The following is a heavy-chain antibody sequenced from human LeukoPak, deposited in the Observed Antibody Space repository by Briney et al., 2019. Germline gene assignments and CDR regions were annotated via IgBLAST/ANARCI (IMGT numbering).Heavy chain of an antibody. CDR2: IYYSGCT. CDR1: GGSISSYY. D-gene: IGHD5-18*01. Sequence: SETLSLTCTVSGGSISSYYWSWIRQPPGKGLEWIGYIYYSGCTNYNPSLKSRVTISVDTSKNQFSLKLSSVTAADTAVYYCARVFVDTAPDYWGQGTLVTVSS. V-gene: IGHV4-59*01. CDR3: ARVFVDTAPDY. J-gene: IGHJ4*02.